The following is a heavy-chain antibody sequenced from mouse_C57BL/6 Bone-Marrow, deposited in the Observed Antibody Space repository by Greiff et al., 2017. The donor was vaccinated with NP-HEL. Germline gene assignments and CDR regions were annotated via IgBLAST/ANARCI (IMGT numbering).Heavy chain of an antibody. Sequence: QVQLQQSGAELVRPGTSVKVSCKASGYAFTNYLIEWVKQRPGQGLEWIGVINPGSGGTNYNEKFKGKATLTADKSSSTAYMQLSSLTSEDSAVYFCALGWLRRGFAYWGQGTLVTVSA. CDR1: GYAFTNYL. CDR2: INPGSGGT. J-gene: IGHJ3*01. D-gene: IGHD2-2*01. V-gene: IGHV1-54*01. CDR3: ALGWLRRGFAY.